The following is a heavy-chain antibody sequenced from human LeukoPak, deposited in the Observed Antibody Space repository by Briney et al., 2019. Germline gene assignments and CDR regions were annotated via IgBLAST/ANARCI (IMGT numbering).Heavy chain of an antibody. CDR1: GGSFNSYA. J-gene: IGHJ4*02. D-gene: IGHD3-22*01. CDR3: ARAYYFDGSGYYLPLDS. CDR2: TIPIFGTA. V-gene: IGHV1-69*15. Sequence: SVKVSCKASGGSFNSYAFSWVRQAPGQGLEWMGRTIPIFGTAYYAQKFQGRVTITADESTSTVYMELRSLRSGDTAMYYCARAYYFDGSGYYLPLDSWGQGTLVTVSS.